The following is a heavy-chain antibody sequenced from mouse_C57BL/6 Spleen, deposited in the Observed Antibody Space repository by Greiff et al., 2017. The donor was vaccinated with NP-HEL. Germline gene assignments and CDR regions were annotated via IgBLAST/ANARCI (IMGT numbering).Heavy chain of an antibody. CDR3: ARDWDRFAY. V-gene: IGHV1-81*01. D-gene: IGHD4-1*01. CDR1: GYTFTSYG. CDR2: IYPRSGNT. Sequence: QVQLQQSGAELARPGASVKLSCKASGYTFTSYGISWVKQRPGQGLEWIGEIYPRSGNTYYNEKFKGKATLTADKSSSTAYMELRSLTSEDSAVYFCARDWDRFAYWGQGTLVTVSA. J-gene: IGHJ3*01.